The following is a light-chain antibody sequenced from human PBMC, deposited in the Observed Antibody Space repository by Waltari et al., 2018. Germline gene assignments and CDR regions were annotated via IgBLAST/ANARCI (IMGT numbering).Light chain of an antibody. V-gene: IGLV1-44*01. CDR2: SNN. Sequence: QSLLTQAPSASGTPGQTVTISCSGSSSNIGSNTVNWYQQLPGTAPKHLSYSNNQRPAGVPARCSGSKSGTAASLAISGLQSEYEADYYFGTWDDSLNGPLFGGGTKVTVL. CDR3: GTWDDSLNGPL. J-gene: IGLJ2*01. CDR1: SSNIGSNT.